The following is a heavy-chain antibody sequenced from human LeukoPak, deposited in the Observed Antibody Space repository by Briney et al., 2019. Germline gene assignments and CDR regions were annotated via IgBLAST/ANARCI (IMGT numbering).Heavy chain of an antibody. CDR3: ARDRGSIVGALPLPAQFDY. CDR2: INSDGTET. Sequence: PGGSLRLSCVGSSYMFSGYWMHWVRQVPGKELVWVARINSDGTETTYADSVKGRFTISRDNAKNPLYLQMNSLRAEDTAVYYCARDRGSIVGALPLPAQFDYWGQGTLVTVSS. D-gene: IGHD1-26*01. V-gene: IGHV3-74*03. CDR1: SYMFSGYW. J-gene: IGHJ4*02.